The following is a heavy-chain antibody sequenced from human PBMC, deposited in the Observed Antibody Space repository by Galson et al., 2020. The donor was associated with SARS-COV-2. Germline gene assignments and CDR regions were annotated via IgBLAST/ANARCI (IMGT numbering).Heavy chain of an antibody. V-gene: IGHV3-48*03. D-gene: IGHD3-16*02. CDR2: ISSSGSTI. CDR3: AREPGYDYVWGSYRYIFDY. Sequence: PGGSLRLSCAASGFTFSSYEMNWVRQAPGKGLEWVSYISSSGSTIYYADAVKGRFTISRDNAKNSLYLQMNSLRAEDTAVYYCAREPGYDYVWGSYRYIFDYWGQGTLVTVSS. CDR1: GFTFSSYE. J-gene: IGHJ4*02.